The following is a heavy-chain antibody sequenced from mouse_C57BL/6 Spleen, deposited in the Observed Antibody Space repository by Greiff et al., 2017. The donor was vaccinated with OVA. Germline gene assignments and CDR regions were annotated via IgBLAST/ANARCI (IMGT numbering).Heavy chain of an antibody. CDR1: GYTFTSYW. CDR3: ARWGLIDY. J-gene: IGHJ2*01. CDR2: IDPSDSYT. Sequence: VQLQQPGAELVKPGASVKLSCKASGYTFTSYWMQWVKQRPGQGLEWIGEIDPSDSYTNYNQKFKGKATLTADTSSSTAYMQLSSLTSEDSAVYYCARWGLIDYWGQGTTLTVSS. V-gene: IGHV1-50*01.